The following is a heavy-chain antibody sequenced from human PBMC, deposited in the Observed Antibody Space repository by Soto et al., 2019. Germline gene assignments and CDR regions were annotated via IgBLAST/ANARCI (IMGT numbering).Heavy chain of an antibody. CDR3: ATMRRGAYDGFGYYHFEGFSWFDP. Sequence: QVQLVQSGAEVKKPGSSVKVSCKASGGTFSSYAISWVRQAPGQGLEWMGGIIPSFGTANYAQKFQDRVTITADETTSTAYMKLSSLSSEDTAVYYCATMRRGAYDGFGYYHFEGFSWFDPWGQGTLVTVSS. CDR2: IIPSFGTA. V-gene: IGHV1-69*01. J-gene: IGHJ5*02. CDR1: GGTFSSYA. D-gene: IGHD3-22*01.